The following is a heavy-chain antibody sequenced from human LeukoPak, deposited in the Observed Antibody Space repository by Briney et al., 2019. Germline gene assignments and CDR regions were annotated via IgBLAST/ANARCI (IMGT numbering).Heavy chain of an antibody. V-gene: IGHV4-39*07. D-gene: IGHD5-18*01. CDR3: ARAGYSYGTGYYFDY. CDR2: IYYSGSS. J-gene: IGHJ4*02. CDR1: GGSISSNSDH. Sequence: SETLSLTCNVSGGSISSNSDHWVWIRQPPGKGLEWIGSIYYSGSSYYNPSLKSRVTISVDTSKNQFSLKLSSVTAADAAVYYCARAGYSYGTGYYFDYWGQGALVTVSS.